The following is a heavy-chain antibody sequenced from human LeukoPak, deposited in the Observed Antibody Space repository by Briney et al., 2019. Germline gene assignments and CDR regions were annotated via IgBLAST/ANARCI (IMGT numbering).Heavy chain of an antibody. J-gene: IGHJ4*02. D-gene: IGHD3-22*01. Sequence: SVKVSCKASGGTFSSYAISWVRQAPGQGLKWMGGIIPIFGTANYAQKFQGRVTITADESTSTAYMELSSLRSEDTAVYYCARGILTSGDSSGFVDYWGQGTLVTVSS. CDR2: IIPIFGTA. V-gene: IGHV1-69*13. CDR1: GGTFSSYA. CDR3: ARGILTSGDSSGFVDY.